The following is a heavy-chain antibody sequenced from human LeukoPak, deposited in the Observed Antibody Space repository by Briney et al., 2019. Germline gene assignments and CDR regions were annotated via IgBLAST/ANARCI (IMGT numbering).Heavy chain of an antibody. V-gene: IGHV7-4-1*02. CDR1: GYIFDIYA. D-gene: IGHD1-7*01. J-gene: IGHJ1*01. CDR2: INTNTGDP. Sequence: ASVKVSCKASGYIFDIYALIWVRQAPGQGLELMGWINTNTGDPTYAQGFTGRFVFSLDTSVSTAYLQISSLKAEDTAVYYCARDYTLTLGTTTYFQHWGQGTLVTVSS. CDR3: ARDYTLTLGTTTYFQH.